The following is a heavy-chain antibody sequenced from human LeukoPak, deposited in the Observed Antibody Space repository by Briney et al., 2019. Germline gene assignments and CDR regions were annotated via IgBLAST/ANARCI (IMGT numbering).Heavy chain of an antibody. CDR1: GGSISSYY. CDR3: ARQIPLGAPGI. V-gene: IGHV4-59*08. J-gene: IGHJ3*02. CDR2: IYYSGST. Sequence: SETLSLTCTVSGGSISSYYWSWVRQPPGKGLEWIGYIYYSGSTNYNPSLKSRVTISVDTSKNQFSLKLSSVTAADTAVYYCARQIPLGAPGIWGQGTMVTVSS. D-gene: IGHD3-16*01.